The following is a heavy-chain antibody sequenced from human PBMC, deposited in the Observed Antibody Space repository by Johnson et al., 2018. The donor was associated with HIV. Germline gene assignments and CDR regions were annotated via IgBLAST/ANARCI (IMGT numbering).Heavy chain of an antibody. CDR1: GFTVSGNY. Sequence: VQLVESGGGLIQPGGSLRLSCAASGFTVSGNYMSWVRQAPGKGLEWVSLIHSGGTTFYADSVRGRFTISRDNSKNTVYLQMNSLRLEDTAVYFCARDVDTGGDTGALDIWGQGTMVTVSS. V-gene: IGHV3-53*01. CDR2: IHSGGTT. D-gene: IGHD1-26*01. CDR3: ARDVDTGGDTGALDI. J-gene: IGHJ3*02.